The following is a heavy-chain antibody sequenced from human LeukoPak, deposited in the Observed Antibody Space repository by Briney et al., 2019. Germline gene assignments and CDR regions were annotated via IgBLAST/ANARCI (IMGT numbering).Heavy chain of an antibody. CDR3: ARVTTGTTRQSRNFDY. CDR2: INPDSGGT. J-gene: IGHJ4*02. Sequence: ASVKVSCKASGYTFTGYYMHWVRQAPGQGLEWMGWINPDSGGTNYAQKFQGRVTMTRDTSISTAYMELSRLRSDDTAVYYCARVTTGTTRQSRNFDYWGQGTLVTVSS. D-gene: IGHD1-1*01. V-gene: IGHV1-2*02. CDR1: GYTFTGYY.